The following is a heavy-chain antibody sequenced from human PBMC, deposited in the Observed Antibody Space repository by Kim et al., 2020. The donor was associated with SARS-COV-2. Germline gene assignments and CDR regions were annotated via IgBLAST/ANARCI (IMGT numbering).Heavy chain of an antibody. CDR3: ARDGGVTKRGGYYYYYMDV. V-gene: IGHV3-21*01. CDR1: GFTFSSYS. J-gene: IGHJ6*03. Sequence: GGSLRLSCAASGFTFSSYSMNWVRQAPGKGLEWVSSISSSSSYIYYADSVKGRFTISRDNAKNSLYLQMNSLRAEDTAVYYCARDGGVTKRGGYYYYYMDVWGKGTTVTVSS. D-gene: IGHD3-16*01. CDR2: ISSSSSYI.